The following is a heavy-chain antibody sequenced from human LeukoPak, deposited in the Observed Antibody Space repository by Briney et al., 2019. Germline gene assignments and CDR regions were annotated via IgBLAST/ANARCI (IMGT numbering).Heavy chain of an antibody. D-gene: IGHD3-9*01. CDR2: IGSSGGGI. V-gene: IGHV3-23*01. J-gene: IGHJ4*02. CDR3: ARDPYRDILTGYSSSDY. Sequence: GGSLRLSCAASGFTFSTYTMYWVRHPPGKRLEWVSIIGSSGGGIHYADSVKGRFTISRDNSKNTLYLQMNSLRAEDTAVYYCARDPYRDILTGYSSSDYWGQGTLVTVSS. CDR1: GFTFSTYT.